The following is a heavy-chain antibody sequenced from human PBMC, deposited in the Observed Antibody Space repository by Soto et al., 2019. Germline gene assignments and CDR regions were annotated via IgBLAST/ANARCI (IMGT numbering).Heavy chain of an antibody. V-gene: IGHV3-48*02. J-gene: IGHJ4*02. CDR1: GFSFSRYS. CDR3: VGAGHSSH. CDR2: IGNGSHTM. D-gene: IGHD6-19*01. Sequence: EVQLVESGGGLIQPGGSLRLSCASSGFSFSRYSMNWVRQAPGKGLEWVSHIGNGSHTMYYADSVKGRFTISRDNAKNSLYLQMNSLRDDDTAVYYCVGAGHSSHWGQGTLVTVSS.